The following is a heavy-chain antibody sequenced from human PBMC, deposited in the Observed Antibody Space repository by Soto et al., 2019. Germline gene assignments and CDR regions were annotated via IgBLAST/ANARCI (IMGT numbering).Heavy chain of an antibody. J-gene: IGHJ4*02. CDR3: ARWFTGGNFDYFDY. CDR2: IDSAGRTT. Sequence: PGRSLRLSCAASGFTFSSDWMHWFRQAPGKGLVWVSRIDSAGRTTTYADSVKGRFTISRDNSKNTLYLQMNGLRAEDTALYYCARWFTGGNFDYFDYWGQGTQVTVSS. CDR1: GFTFSSDW. D-gene: IGHD2-21*02. V-gene: IGHV3-74*01.